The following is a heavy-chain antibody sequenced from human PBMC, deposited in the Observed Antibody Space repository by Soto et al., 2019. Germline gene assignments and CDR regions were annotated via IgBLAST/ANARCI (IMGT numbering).Heavy chain of an antibody. Sequence: QVHLVQSGAEVKKPGSSVNISCKGSGGTFGTYGLNWVRQFPGQGLEWMGGIIPASDTENYAQKFQGRVTITADKSTNIAHMQMDSLTSDDTAVYYCATAVTAGTYYNYGLDVWGQGTTVTVS. J-gene: IGHJ6*02. D-gene: IGHD2-21*02. CDR1: GGTFGTYG. CDR2: IIPASDTE. V-gene: IGHV1-69*14. CDR3: ATAVTAGTYYNYGLDV.